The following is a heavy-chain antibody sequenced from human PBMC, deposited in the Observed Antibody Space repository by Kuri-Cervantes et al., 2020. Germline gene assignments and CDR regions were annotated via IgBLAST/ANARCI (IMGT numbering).Heavy chain of an antibody. D-gene: IGHD3-16*01. V-gene: IGHV3-23*01. Sequence: GESLKISCAASGFTFSSYAMSWVRQAPGEGLEWVSGISGSGGSTYYADSVKGRFTISRDNSKNTLFLQMNSLRAEDTAVYYCAKAPTWGYDCWGQGTLVTVSS. CDR3: AKAPTWGYDC. J-gene: IGHJ4*02. CDR1: GFTFSSYA. CDR2: ISGSGGST.